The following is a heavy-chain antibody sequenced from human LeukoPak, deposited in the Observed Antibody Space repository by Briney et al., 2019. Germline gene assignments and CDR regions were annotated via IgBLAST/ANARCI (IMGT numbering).Heavy chain of an antibody. V-gene: IGHV4-39*07. Sequence: SETLSLTCTVSGGSISSSSYYWGWIRQPPGKGLEWIGSLYYSGSTYYNPSLKSRVTISVDTSKNQFSLKLSSVTAADTAVYYCARSGYSYGLSPLLYFDYWGQGTLVTVSS. CDR3: ARSGYSYGLSPLLYFDY. D-gene: IGHD5-18*01. CDR2: LYYSGST. CDR1: GGSISSSSYY. J-gene: IGHJ4*02.